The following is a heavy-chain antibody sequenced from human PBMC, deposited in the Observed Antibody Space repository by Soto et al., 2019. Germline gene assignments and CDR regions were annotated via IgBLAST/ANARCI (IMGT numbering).Heavy chain of an antibody. CDR1: GGTFSSYA. J-gene: IGHJ4*02. CDR2: IIPIFGTA. CDR3: ARDQESEQLGGGFDS. Sequence: QVQLVQSGAEVKKPGSSVKVSCKASGGTFSSYAISWVRQAPGQGLEWMGGIIPIFGTANYAQKFQGRVTITAADSTSTAYRELSSLRSAGRAVYYCARDQESEQLGGGFDSWGQGTLVTVSS. D-gene: IGHD6-6*01. V-gene: IGHV1-69*01.